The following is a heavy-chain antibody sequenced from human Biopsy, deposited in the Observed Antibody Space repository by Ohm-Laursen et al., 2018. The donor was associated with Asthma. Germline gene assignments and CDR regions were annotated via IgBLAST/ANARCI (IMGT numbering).Heavy chain of an antibody. CDR3: ARKAGSCISRTCYSLDF. D-gene: IGHD2-2*01. Sequence: ASVKVSCKSLGGAFNTYVTGWVRQAPGQGLEWMGGINSVFGTTTYPQKFQDRVTITADDSTSTAYMELSSLRSEDTAVYYCARKAGSCISRTCYSLDFWGQGTLVTVSS. CDR2: INSVFGTT. V-gene: IGHV1-69*13. J-gene: IGHJ4*02. CDR1: GGAFNTYV.